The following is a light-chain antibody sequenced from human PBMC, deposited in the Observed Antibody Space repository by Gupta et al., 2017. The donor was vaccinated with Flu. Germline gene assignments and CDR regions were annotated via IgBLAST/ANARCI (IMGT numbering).Light chain of an antibody. V-gene: IGLV8-61*01. Sequence: QTDLTQAPSFSLSPGGPVSLTCGLPSGSASTHFYLSWYQQPPGQAPRPLIYATDVRSPGVPHRFSGSIRGNKASLTSTGPQEVDECYYYCALWIGSDIWVLGGGTKLTVL. J-gene: IGLJ3*02. CDR1: SGSASTHFY. CDR3: ALWIGSDIWV. CDR2: ATD.